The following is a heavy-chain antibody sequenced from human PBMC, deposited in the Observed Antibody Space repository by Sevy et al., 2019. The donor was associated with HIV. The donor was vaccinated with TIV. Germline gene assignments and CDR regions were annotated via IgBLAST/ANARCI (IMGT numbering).Heavy chain of an antibody. CDR3: STDPIIVLLVTDGMDV. Sequence: GGSLRLSCAASGFTFSNAWMSWVRQAPGKGLEWVGRIKSKTDGGTTDYVAPVKGRFTISRDDSKNTLFPQMNSLKTEDTAVYYCSTDPIIVLLVTDGMDVWGQGTTVTVSS. CDR2: IKSKTDGGTT. V-gene: IGHV3-15*01. J-gene: IGHJ6*02. CDR1: GFTFSNAW. D-gene: IGHD2-8*02.